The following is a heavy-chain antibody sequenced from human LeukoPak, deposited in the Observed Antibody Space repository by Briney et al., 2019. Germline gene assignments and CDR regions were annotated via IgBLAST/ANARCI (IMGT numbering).Heavy chain of an antibody. CDR2: ISGNSGTT. CDR3: AKLWATTNFDY. D-gene: IGHD5-12*01. CDR1: GFTFSSYW. J-gene: IGHJ4*02. V-gene: IGHV3-23*01. Sequence: GGSLRLSCAASGFTFSSYWMNWVRQAPGKGLEWVSGISGNSGTTYYAYSVKGRFTISRDNSKNTLYLQMNSLRAEDTAVYYCAKLWATTNFDYWGQGTLVTVSS.